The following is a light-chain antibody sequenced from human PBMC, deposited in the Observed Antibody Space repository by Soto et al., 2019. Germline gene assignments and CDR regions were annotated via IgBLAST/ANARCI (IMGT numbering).Light chain of an antibody. V-gene: IGKV1-39*01. CDR3: QQSSSTPWT. J-gene: IGKJ1*01. CDR1: QSISNY. CDR2: AAS. Sequence: SRMTRSPSSLSASVGDRVTITCRASQSISNYLNWYQQKPGTAPKLLIYAASSLQSGVPSRFSGSGSGTDFTLTISSLQPEDFATYYCQQSSSTPWTFGQGTKVDIK.